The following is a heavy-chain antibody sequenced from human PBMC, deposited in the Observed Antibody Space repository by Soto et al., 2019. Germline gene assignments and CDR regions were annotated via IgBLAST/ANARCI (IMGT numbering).Heavy chain of an antibody. J-gene: IGHJ5*02. D-gene: IGHD3-3*01. CDR2: IYYSGST. CDR1: GGSISSGDYY. Sequence: QVQLQESGPGLVKPSQTLSLTCTVSGGSISSGDYYWSWIRQHPGKGLEWIGYIYYSGSTYYNPSLKSRVTISVDTSKTQFSLKLSSVTAADTAVYYGARWWSGSRQGFDPWGQGTLVTVSS. V-gene: IGHV4-31*03. CDR3: ARWWSGSRQGFDP.